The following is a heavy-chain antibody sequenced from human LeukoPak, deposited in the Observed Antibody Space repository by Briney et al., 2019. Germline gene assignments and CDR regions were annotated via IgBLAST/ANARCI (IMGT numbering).Heavy chain of an antibody. D-gene: IGHD3-22*01. CDR2: INAGNGNT. V-gene: IGHV1-3*01. Sequence: ASVKVSCKASGYTFTSYAMHWVRQAPGQRLEWMGWINAGNGNTKYSQKFQGRVTITRDTSASTAYMELSSLRSEDTAVYYCARTDYYDSSGYYARPRYYYYGMDVWGQGTTVTVSS. CDR3: ARTDYYDSSGYYARPRYYYYGMDV. CDR1: GYTFTSYA. J-gene: IGHJ6*02.